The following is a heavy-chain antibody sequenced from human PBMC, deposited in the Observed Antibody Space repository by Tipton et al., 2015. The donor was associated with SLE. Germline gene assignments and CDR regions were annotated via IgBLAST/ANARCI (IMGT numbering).Heavy chain of an antibody. Sequence: LRLSCTVSGGSISSDNYFWSWIRQLPGKGLEWIGYIYYSGNTYYNPSLSSRITISMDSSKNQFSLKVTSVTAADTAVYYCARRGSWWYFDLWGRGTLVTVSS. D-gene: IGHD1-26*01. CDR3: ARRGSWWYFDL. CDR1: GGSISSDNYF. J-gene: IGHJ2*01. V-gene: IGHV4-31*03. CDR2: IYYSGNT.